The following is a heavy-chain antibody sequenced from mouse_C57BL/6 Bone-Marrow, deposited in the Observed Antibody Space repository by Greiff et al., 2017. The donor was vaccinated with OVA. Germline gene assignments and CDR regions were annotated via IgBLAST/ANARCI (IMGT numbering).Heavy chain of an antibody. D-gene: IGHD2-5*01. CDR3: ARDYSNYPYYFDY. Sequence: EVQLQESVAELVRPGASVKLSCTASGFNIKNPYMHWVKQRPEQGLEWIGRIDPANGNTKYAPKFQGKATITADTSSNTAYLQLSSLTSEDTAIYYCARDYSNYPYYFDYWGQGTTLTVSS. CDR2: IDPANGNT. J-gene: IGHJ2*01. V-gene: IGHV14-3*01. CDR1: GFNIKNPY.